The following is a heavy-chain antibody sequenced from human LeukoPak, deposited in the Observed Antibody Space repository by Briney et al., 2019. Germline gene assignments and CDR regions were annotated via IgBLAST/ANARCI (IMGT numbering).Heavy chain of an antibody. CDR1: GYTFTGYY. D-gene: IGHD3-22*01. V-gene: IGHV1-2*02. J-gene: IGHJ4*02. CDR2: INPNSGGT. CDR3: ARYYDSSGYPFDY. Sequence: ASVKVSCKASGYTFTGYYMHWVRQAPGQGLEWMGWINPNSGGTNYAQKFQGRVTMTRDTSTSTAYMELSRLRSDDTAVYYCARYYDSSGYPFDYWGQGTLVTVSS.